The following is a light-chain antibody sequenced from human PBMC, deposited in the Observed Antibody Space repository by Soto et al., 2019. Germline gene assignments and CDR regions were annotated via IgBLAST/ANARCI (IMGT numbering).Light chain of an antibody. CDR3: QQYGSSRWT. Sequence: EIVLTQSPGTLSLSPGERATLSCRASQSVSSIYLAWYQQKPGQAPRLLIYGASSRATGIPDRFSGSGSGTDFTLTISRLETEYCAVYYCQQYGSSRWTFGRGTKVEI. CDR1: QSVSSIY. CDR2: GAS. J-gene: IGKJ1*01. V-gene: IGKV3-20*01.